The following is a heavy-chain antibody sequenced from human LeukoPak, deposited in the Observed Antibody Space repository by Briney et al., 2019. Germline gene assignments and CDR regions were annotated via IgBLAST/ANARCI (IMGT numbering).Heavy chain of an antibody. CDR2: IYFRGST. D-gene: IGHD3-9*01. V-gene: IGHV4-59*01. J-gene: IGHJ4*02. CDR3: ATGFGWFLD. CDR1: DVSISNNY. Sequence: SETLSLTCSVSDVSISNNYWTWIRQPPGKGLEWIGNIYFRGSTNYNPSLKSRVTISGDTSKNQVSLQLTSVTAEDTAVYYCATGFGWFLDWGQGTLVTASS.